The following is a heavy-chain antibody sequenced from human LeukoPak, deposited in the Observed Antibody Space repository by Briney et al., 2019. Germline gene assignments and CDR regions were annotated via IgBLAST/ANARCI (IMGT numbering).Heavy chain of an antibody. V-gene: IGHV1-8*01. D-gene: IGHD3-10*01. Sequence: ASVKVFCKASGYTFTSYDINWVRQATGQGLEWMGWMNPNSGNTGYAQKFQGRVTMTRNTSISTAYMELSSLRSEDTAVYYCARGHRWFGDREVDYWGQGTLVTVSS. CDR1: GYTFTSYD. CDR2: MNPNSGNT. CDR3: ARGHRWFGDREVDY. J-gene: IGHJ4*02.